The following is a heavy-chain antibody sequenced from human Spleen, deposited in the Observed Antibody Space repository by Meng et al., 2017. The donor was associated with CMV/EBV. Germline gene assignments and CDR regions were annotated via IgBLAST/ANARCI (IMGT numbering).Heavy chain of an antibody. CDR1: GFTFSSYE. V-gene: IGHV3-21*01. D-gene: IGHD3-3*01. Sequence: GESLKISCAASGFTFSSYEMNWVRQAPGKGLEWVSSISSSSSYIYYADSVKGRFTISRDNAKNSLYLQMNSLRAEDTAVYYCARKNGRLFCSGSHCGGMDVWGQGTTVTVSS. J-gene: IGHJ6*02. CDR3: ARKNGRLFCSGSHCGGMDV. CDR2: ISSSSSYI.